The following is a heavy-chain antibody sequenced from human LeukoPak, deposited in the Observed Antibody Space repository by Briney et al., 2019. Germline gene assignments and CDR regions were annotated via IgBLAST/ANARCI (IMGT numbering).Heavy chain of an antibody. CDR2: ISHDETNK. V-gene: IGHV3-30*18. Sequence: GGSLRLSCAASGFTFSAYGMHWVRQAPGKGLEWVTIISHDETNKYYADSVKGRFTISRDNSKNTLYLQMNSLRAEDTAVYYCAKDSGYYYDSSGLHFDYWGQGTLVTVSS. D-gene: IGHD3-22*01. CDR1: GFTFSAYG. J-gene: IGHJ4*02. CDR3: AKDSGYYYDSSGLHFDY.